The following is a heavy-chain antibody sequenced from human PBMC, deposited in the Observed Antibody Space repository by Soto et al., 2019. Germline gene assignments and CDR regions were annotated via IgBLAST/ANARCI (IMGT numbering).Heavy chain of an antibody. CDR3: ARTFSSGWYDWLDP. CDR2: IYYSGST. J-gene: IGHJ5*02. CDR1: GGPISSYY. V-gene: IGHV4-59*01. Sequence: SETLSLTCTVSGGPISSYYWSWIRQPPGKGLEWIGYIYYSGSTNYNPSLKSRVTISVDTSKNQFSLKLSSVTAADTAVYYCARTFSSGWYDWLDPWGQGTLVTVSS. D-gene: IGHD6-19*01.